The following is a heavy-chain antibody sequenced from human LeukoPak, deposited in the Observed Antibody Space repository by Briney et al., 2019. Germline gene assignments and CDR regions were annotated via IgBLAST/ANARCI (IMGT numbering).Heavy chain of an antibody. J-gene: IGHJ5*02. CDR3: ARVVRSNYGNWFDP. V-gene: IGHV3-11*01. CDR1: GFTFSDYC. Sequence: GGSLRLSCAASGFTFSDYCMSWIRQAPGKGLEWVSYISSSGSTIYYADSVKGRFTISRDNAKNSLYLQMNSLRAEDTAVYYCARVVRSNYGNWFDPWGQGTLVTVSS. D-gene: IGHD4-11*01. CDR2: ISSSGSTI.